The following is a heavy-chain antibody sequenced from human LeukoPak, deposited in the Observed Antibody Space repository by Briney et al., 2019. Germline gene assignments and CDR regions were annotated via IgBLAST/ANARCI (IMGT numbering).Heavy chain of an antibody. CDR1: GDSVSSNSAA. D-gene: IGHD6-13*01. V-gene: IGHV6-1*01. J-gene: IGHJ4*02. Sequence: SQTLSLTCAISGDSVSSNSAAWRWLRQSPSRGLEWLGRTYYRSKWYTEYAVSVKSRITINPDTSKNQFSLQLNSVTPEDTAVYYCARGSYTSTWFWGQGTLVTVSS. CDR2: TYYRSKWYT. CDR3: ARGSYTSTWF.